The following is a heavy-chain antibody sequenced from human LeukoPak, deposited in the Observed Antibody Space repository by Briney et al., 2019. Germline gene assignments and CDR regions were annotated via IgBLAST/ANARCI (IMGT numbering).Heavy chain of an antibody. J-gene: IGHJ6*02. V-gene: IGHV3-74*03. CDR1: GFTFSTFW. CDR2: INSDGSST. Sequence: GGSLRLSCAASGFTFSTFWMHWVRQAPGKGLVWVSGINSDGSSTTYADSVKGRFTISRDNAKNTLYLQMNNLRDEDTAVYYCARGRYYGMDVWGQGTTVTVSS. CDR3: ARGRYYGMDV.